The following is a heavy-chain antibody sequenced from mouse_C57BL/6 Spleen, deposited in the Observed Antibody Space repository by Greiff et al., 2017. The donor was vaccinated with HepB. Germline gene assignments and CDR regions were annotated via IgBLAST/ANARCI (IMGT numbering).Heavy chain of an antibody. D-gene: IGHD4-1*01. Sequence: SGAELARPGASVKLSCKASGYTFTSYGISWVKQRTGQGLEWIGEIYPRSGNTYYNEKFKGKATLTADKSSSTAYMELRSLTSEDSAVYFCAREDWDRAMDYWGQGTSVTVSS. J-gene: IGHJ4*01. V-gene: IGHV1-81*01. CDR3: AREDWDRAMDY. CDR2: IYPRSGNT. CDR1: GYTFTSYG.